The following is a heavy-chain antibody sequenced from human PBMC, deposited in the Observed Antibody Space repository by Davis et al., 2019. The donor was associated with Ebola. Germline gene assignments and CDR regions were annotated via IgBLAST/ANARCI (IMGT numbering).Heavy chain of an antibody. CDR2: IYYSGST. Sequence: SETLSLTCTVSGGSISSSSYYWGWIRQPPGKGLEWIGSIYYSGSTYYNPSLKSRVTISVDTSKNQFSLKLSSVTAADTAVYYCARAAEDGYNWFDPWGQGTLVTVSS. CDR3: ARAAEDGYNWFDP. J-gene: IGHJ5*02. V-gene: IGHV4-39*07. CDR1: GGSISSSSYY. D-gene: IGHD5-24*01.